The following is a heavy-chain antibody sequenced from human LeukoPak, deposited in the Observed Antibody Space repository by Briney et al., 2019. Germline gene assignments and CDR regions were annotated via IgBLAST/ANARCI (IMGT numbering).Heavy chain of an antibody. V-gene: IGHV5-51*01. CDR2: IYPGDSDT. D-gene: IGHD5-24*01. CDR1: GYTFTSYW. CDR3: ARLNDGFYLDY. J-gene: IGHJ4*02. Sequence: GESLKISCKGSGYTFTSYWIGWVRQMPGKGLEWMGIIYPGDSDTRHSPSFQGQVTISADKSITTAYLQWSSLKVSDTAMYYCARLNDGFYLDYWGQGTLVTVSS.